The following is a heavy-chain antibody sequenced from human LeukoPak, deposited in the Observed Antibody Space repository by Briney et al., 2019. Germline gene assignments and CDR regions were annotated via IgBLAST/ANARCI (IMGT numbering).Heavy chain of an antibody. V-gene: IGHV1-18*01. Sequence: ASVKVSCKASGYTFTCYGISWVRQAPGQGLEWMGWISAYNGNTNYAQKLQGRVTMTTDTSTSTAYMELRSLRSDDTAVYYCARDRAARPLNYFDYWGQGTLVTVSS. CDR1: GYTFTCYG. J-gene: IGHJ4*02. CDR3: ARDRAARPLNYFDY. D-gene: IGHD6-6*01. CDR2: ISAYNGNT.